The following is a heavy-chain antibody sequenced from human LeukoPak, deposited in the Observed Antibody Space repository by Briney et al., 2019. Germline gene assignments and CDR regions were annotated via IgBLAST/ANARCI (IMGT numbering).Heavy chain of an antibody. CDR3: ARGKGLRFLEWLLYDEAPVQFDY. CDR1: GGSISSGGYY. D-gene: IGHD3-3*01. V-gene: IGHV4-31*03. CDR2: IYYSGST. Sequence: QPSETLSLTCTVSGGSISSGGYYWSWIRQHPGKGLEWIGYIYYSGSTYYNPSLKSRVTISVDTSKNQFSLKLSSVTAADTAVYYCARGKGLRFLEWLLYDEAPVQFDYWGQGTLVTVSS. J-gene: IGHJ4*02.